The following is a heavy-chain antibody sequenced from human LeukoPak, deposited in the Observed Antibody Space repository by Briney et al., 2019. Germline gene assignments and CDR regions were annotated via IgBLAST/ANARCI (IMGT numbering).Heavy chain of an antibody. CDR2: IYHSGST. D-gene: IGHD4-11*01. CDR1: GYSISSGYY. Sequence: KPSETLSPTCAVSGYSISSGYYCGWIRQPPGKGLEWIGSIYHSGSTYYNPSLKSRVTISVDTSKNQFSLKLSSVTAADTAVYYCARDRNYYFDYWGQGTLVTVSS. CDR3: ARDRNYYFDY. V-gene: IGHV4-38-2*02. J-gene: IGHJ4*02.